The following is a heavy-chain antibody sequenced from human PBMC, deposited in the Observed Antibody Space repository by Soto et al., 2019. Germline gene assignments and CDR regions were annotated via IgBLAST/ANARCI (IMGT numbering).Heavy chain of an antibody. V-gene: IGHV4-34*01. J-gene: IGHJ3*02. CDR1: GGFVTSGSYY. D-gene: IGHD1-26*01. CDR2: MSHSGGT. CDR3: ARVERGTATPVVDAFDI. Sequence: QVQLQQWGAGLLKPSETLSLTCAVYGGFVTSGSYYWSWIRQPPGKGREWIGEMSHSGGTHFNPSLKSRVTISVDTSKNQFTLKISSVTAADTALYYCARVERGTATPVVDAFDIWGQGTMVTVSS.